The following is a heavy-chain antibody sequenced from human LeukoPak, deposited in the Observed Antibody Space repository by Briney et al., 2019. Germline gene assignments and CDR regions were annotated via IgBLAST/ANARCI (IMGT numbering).Heavy chain of an antibody. CDR1: GGTFSSYA. CDR2: IIPIFGTA. Sequence: ASVKVSCKAAGGTFSSYAISWVRQAPGQGLEWMGGIIPIFGTANYAQKFQGRVTITADESTSTAYMELSSLRSEDTAVYYCARETYGSGSHFAATTEAWGQGTLVTVSS. CDR3: ARETYGSGSHFAATTEA. D-gene: IGHD3-10*01. J-gene: IGHJ4*02. V-gene: IGHV1-69*13.